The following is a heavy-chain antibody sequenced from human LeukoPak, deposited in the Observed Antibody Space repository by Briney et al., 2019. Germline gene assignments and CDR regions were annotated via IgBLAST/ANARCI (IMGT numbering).Heavy chain of an antibody. J-gene: IGHJ4*02. CDR3: AKVWRLIAVAGGLDY. V-gene: IGHV3-23*01. CDR2: ISGSGGST. CDR1: GFTFSSYS. D-gene: IGHD6-19*01. Sequence: PGGFLRLSCAASGFTFSSYSMSWVRQAPGKGLEWVSAISGSGGSTYYADSVKGRFTISRDNSKNTLYLQMNSLRAEDTAVYYCAKVWRLIAVAGGLDYWGQGTLVTVSS.